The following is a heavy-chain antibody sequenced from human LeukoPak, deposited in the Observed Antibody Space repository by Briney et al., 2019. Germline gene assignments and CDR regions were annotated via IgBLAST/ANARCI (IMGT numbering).Heavy chain of an antibody. CDR1: GFTVSSNY. CDR3: ARVSVLRYFDWLFLFDY. V-gene: IGHV3-66*01. J-gene: IGHJ4*02. D-gene: IGHD3-9*01. CDR2: IYSGGST. Sequence: PGGSLRLSCAASGFTVSSNYMSWVRQAPGKGLEWVSVIYSGGSTYYADSVKGRFTISRDNPKNTLYLQLNSLRAEDTAVYYCARVSVLRYFDWLFLFDYWGQGTLVTVSS.